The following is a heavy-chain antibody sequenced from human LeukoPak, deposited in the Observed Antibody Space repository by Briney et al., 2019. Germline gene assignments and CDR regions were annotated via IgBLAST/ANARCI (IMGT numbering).Heavy chain of an antibody. CDR2: IYPHSGVT. D-gene: IGHD3-3*01. V-gene: IGHV1-2*06. CDR1: GYTLSHYY. Sequence: ASVNVSCEASGYTLSHYYIHWVRQAPGQGREWMGRIYPHSGVTNSAQKCLAGETLTRDTSINTAYMELSSLRSDDTAVYFCARDQARTTSWFLYMNYWGQGTLVTVSS. CDR3: ARDQARTTSWFLYMNY. J-gene: IGHJ4*02.